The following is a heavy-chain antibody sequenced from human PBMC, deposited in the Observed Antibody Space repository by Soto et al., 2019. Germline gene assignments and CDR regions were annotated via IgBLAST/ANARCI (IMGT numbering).Heavy chain of an antibody. CDR3: AGGMVRGVISSYYYYYGMDV. D-gene: IGHD3-10*01. V-gene: IGHV4-4*02. CDR1: GGSISSSNW. Sequence: KSSETLSLTCAVSGGSISSSNWWSWVRQPPGKGLEWIGEIYHSGSTNYNPSLKSRVTISVDKSKNQFSLKLSSVTAADTAVYYCAGGMVRGVISSYYYYYGMDVWGQGTTVTVSS. J-gene: IGHJ6*02. CDR2: IYHSGST.